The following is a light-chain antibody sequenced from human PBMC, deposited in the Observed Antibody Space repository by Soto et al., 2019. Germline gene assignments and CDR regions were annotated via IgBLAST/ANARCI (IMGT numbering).Light chain of an antibody. CDR3: QQSYSTPPWT. Sequence: DIQMTQSPSSLSASVGDRVTITCQASQDISNYLNWYQQKPGKAPKLLIYAASSLQSGVPSRFSGSGSETDFTLTISSLQPEDFATYYCQQSYSTPPWTFGQGTKVDI. J-gene: IGKJ1*01. V-gene: IGKV1-39*01. CDR2: AAS. CDR1: QDISNY.